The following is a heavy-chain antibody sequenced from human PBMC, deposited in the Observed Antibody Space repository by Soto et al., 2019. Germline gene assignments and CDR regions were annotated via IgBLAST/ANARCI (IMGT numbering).Heavy chain of an antibody. CDR2: IYYSGST. D-gene: IGHD3-10*01. CDR3: ARAPITMVRGVIITSWNCFDP. J-gene: IGHJ5*02. CDR1: GGSFSGYY. Sequence: SETLSLTCAVHGGSFSGYYWDWIRQPPGKGLEWIGYIYYSGSTNYNPSLKSRVTISVDTSKNQFSLKLSSVTAADTAVYYCARAPITMVRGVIITSWNCFDPWGQGTLVTVAS. V-gene: IGHV4-34*01.